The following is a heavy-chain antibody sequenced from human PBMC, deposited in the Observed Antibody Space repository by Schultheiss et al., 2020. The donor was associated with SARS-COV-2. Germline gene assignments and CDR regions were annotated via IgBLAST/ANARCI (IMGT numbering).Heavy chain of an antibody. CDR2: IYYSGST. Sequence: SETLSLTCTVSGGSISSGGYYWSWIRQHPGKGLEWIGYIYYSGSTYYNPSLKSRVTISVDTSKNQFSLKLSSVTAADTAVYYCASLATAGTVRFDYWGQGTLVTVSS. D-gene: IGHD6-13*01. J-gene: IGHJ4*02. V-gene: IGHV4-31*03. CDR1: GGSISSGGYY. CDR3: ASLATAGTVRFDY.